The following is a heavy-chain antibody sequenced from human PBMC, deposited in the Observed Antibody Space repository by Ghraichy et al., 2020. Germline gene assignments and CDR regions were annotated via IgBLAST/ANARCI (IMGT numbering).Heavy chain of an antibody. J-gene: IGHJ4*02. V-gene: IGHV1-69*01. D-gene: IGHD6-19*01. Sequence: KVSCKASGGTFSSYAISWVRQAPGQGLEWMGGIIPIFGTANYAQKFQGRVTITADESTSTAYMELSSLRSEDTAVYYCARDHRAYSSGWSPLDYWGQGTLVTVSS. CDR1: GGTFSSYA. CDR3: ARDHRAYSSGWSPLDY. CDR2: IIPIFGTA.